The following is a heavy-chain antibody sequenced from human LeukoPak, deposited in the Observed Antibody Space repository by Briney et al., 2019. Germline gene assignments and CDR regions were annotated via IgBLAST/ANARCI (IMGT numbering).Heavy chain of an antibody. Sequence: GGSLRLSCAASGFTFSSYGMHWVRQAPGKGLEWVAVISYDGSNKYYADSVKGRFTIPRDNSKNTLYLQMNSLRAEDTAVYYCANGYCSSTSCYPNYWGQGTLVTVSS. V-gene: IGHV3-30*18. CDR1: GFTFSSYG. CDR3: ANGYCSSTSCYPNY. D-gene: IGHD2-2*01. CDR2: ISYDGSNK. J-gene: IGHJ4*02.